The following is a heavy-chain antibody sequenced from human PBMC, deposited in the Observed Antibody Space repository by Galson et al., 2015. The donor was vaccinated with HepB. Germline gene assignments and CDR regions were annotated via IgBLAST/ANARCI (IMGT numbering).Heavy chain of an antibody. CDR3: ARDLSGYLDY. CDR1: GFTVSSNY. V-gene: IGHV3-53*04. J-gene: IGHJ4*02. Sequence: SLRLSCAASGFTVSSNYLSWVRQAPGKGLEWVSVIYSGGSTYYADSVKGRFTISRHNSKNTLYLQMNSLRAEDTAVYYCARDLSGYLDYWGQGTLVTVSS. CDR2: IYSGGST.